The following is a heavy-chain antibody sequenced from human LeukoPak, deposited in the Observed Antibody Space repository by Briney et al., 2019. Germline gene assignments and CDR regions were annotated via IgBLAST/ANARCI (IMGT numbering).Heavy chain of an antibody. J-gene: IGHJ4*02. V-gene: IGHV3-30*03. CDR2: ISYDGSNK. CDR1: GFTFSSYC. CDR3: ARGRPSLVY. Sequence: PGGSLRLSCAASGFTFSSYCMHWVRQAPGKGLEWVAVISYDGSNKYYADSVKGRFTIYRDNSKNTLYLQMNSWIAEGTAVYYCARGRPSLVYWGQGTLVTVSS.